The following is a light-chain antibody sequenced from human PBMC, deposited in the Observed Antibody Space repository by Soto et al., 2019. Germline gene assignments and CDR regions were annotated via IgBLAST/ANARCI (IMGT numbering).Light chain of an antibody. Sequence: QSVLPQPASVSGSPGQSIAISCTGTSSDVGGYNYVSWYQQHPGNAPKLMIYDVNNRPSGVSNRFSGSKSGNTASLTISGLQAEDEADYYCCSYTTSSTYVFGTGTKVTVL. CDR3: CSYTTSSTYV. J-gene: IGLJ1*01. CDR2: DVN. CDR1: SSDVGGYNY. V-gene: IGLV2-14*03.